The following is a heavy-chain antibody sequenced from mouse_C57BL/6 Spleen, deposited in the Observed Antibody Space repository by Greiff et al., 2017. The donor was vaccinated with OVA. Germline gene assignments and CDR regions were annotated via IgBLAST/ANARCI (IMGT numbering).Heavy chain of an antibody. CDR1: GFTFSDYY. CDR3: ARDRGSSSLLWYFDV. CDR2: INYAGSSP. J-gene: IGHJ1*03. Sequence: DVQLVESEGGLVQPGSSMKLSCTASGFTFSDYYMAWVRQVPEKGLEWVANINYAGSSPYYLDSLQRRFIISRDNAKNILYLQMSSLKSEDTATYYCARDRGSSSLLWYFDVWGTGTTVTVSS. V-gene: IGHV5-16*01. D-gene: IGHD1-1*01.